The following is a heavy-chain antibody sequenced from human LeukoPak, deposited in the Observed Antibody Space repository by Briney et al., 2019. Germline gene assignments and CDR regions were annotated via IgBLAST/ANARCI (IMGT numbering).Heavy chain of an antibody. V-gene: IGHV1-3*01. CDR3: ANPRYDSSGYYYVD. J-gene: IGHJ4*02. D-gene: IGHD3-22*01. CDR1: GYTFTDYT. Sequence: ASVKVSCKASGYTFTDYTMRWLRQAPGQRLDWMGWINGGSGNTKYSPEFQGRVTITRDTSASTAYMELSSLRSEDTAVYYCANPRYDSSGYYYVDGGQGTRVTVSS. CDR2: INGGSGNT.